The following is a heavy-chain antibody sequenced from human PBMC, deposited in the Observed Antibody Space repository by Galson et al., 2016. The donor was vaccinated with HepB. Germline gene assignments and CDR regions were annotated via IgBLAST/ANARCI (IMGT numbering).Heavy chain of an antibody. CDR1: PYPTSGNYW. Sequence: ETLCLTCAVSPYPTSGNYWWTWVRQSPAKGLEWIGEVSQSGTTRYNPSLTSRVTISGDKSQNQFSLELNSVIAADTALYSCVRQDRAGLVNFWGPGTMVTVSS. J-gene: IGHJ3*01. V-gene: IGHV4-4*01. CDR3: VRQDRAGLVNF. D-gene: IGHD3/OR15-3a*01. CDR2: VSQSGTT.